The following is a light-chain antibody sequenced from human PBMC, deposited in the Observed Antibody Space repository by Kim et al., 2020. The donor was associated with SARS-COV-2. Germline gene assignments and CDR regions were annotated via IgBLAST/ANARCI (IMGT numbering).Light chain of an antibody. CDR2: KAS. J-gene: IGKJ2*01. Sequence: DIQMTQSPSTLSASLGDRVTITCRASQSIRSWLAWYQQKPGKAPKLLIYKASYLESGVPLRFSGSGSGTEFTLTISSLQPDDFATYYCQHYDSYPYTFGQGTKLEI. CDR3: QHYDSYPYT. V-gene: IGKV1-5*03. CDR1: QSIRSW.